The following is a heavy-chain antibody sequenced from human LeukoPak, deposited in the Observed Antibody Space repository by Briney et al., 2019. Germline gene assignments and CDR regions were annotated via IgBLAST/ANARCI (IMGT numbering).Heavy chain of an antibody. Sequence: SETLSLTCTVSGVSISSGGYYWSWIRQHPGKGLEWIGYIYYSGSTYYNPSLKSRVTISVDTSKNQFSLKLSSVTAADTAVYYCARAKLREIDYWGQGTLVTVSS. CDR3: ARAKLREIDY. J-gene: IGHJ4*02. D-gene: IGHD1-26*01. V-gene: IGHV4-31*03. CDR2: IYYSGST. CDR1: GVSISSGGYY.